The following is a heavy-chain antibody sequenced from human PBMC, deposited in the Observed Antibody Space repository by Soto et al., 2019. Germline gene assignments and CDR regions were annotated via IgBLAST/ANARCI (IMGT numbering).Heavy chain of an antibody. V-gene: IGHV4-59*08. Sequence: SETLSLTCTVSGGSISSYYWSWIRQPPGKGLEYIGYIHDSGSTNYNPSLKSRVTISVDTSKNQFSLELSSVTAADTALYYCARLGRYQMGIFDYWGQGTLVTVSS. D-gene: IGHD2-2*01. CDR3: ARLGRYQMGIFDY. CDR1: GGSISSYY. CDR2: IHDSGST. J-gene: IGHJ4*02.